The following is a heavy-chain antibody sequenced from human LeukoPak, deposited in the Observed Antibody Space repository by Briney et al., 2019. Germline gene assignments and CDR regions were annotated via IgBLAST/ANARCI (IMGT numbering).Heavy chain of an antibody. CDR1: GGSFSGYY. V-gene: IGHV4-34*01. J-gene: IGHJ5*02. Sequence: SETLSLTCAVYGGSFSGYYWSWIRQPPGKGLEWIGEINHSGSTNYNPSLKSRVTISVDTSKNQVSLKLSSVTAADTAVYYCARNRGYCSSTSCYTWVRLSFVPWGDGTLVTVSS. CDR3: ARNRGYCSSTSCYTWVRLSFVP. CDR2: INHSGST. D-gene: IGHD2-2*02.